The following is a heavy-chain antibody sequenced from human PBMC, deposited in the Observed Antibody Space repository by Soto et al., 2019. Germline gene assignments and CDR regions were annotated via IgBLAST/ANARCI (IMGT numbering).Heavy chain of an antibody. V-gene: IGHV1-2*02. Sequence: QVQLVQSGAEVKEPGDSVRVSCEASGYTFTAYYIHWVRQAPGQGLEWMGWINPKFGDTTYAQDLQGRVSMTRDMSISTVYMELSRLTSDDTAIYYCARNMDYYYGRGSGNGHGVWGPGTTVTVFS. CDR1: GYTFTAYY. D-gene: IGHD3-10*02. CDR2: INPKFGDT. J-gene: IGHJ6*02. CDR3: ARNMDYYYGRGSGNGHGV.